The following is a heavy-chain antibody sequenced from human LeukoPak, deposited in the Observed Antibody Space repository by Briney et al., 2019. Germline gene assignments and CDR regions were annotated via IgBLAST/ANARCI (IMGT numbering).Heavy chain of an antibody. V-gene: IGHV3-30*02. CDR3: AKDGGTPNYYYYYYMDV. Sequence: GGSLRLSCAASGFTFSSYGMHWVRQAPGKGLEWVAFIRYDGSNKYYPDSVKGRFTISRDNSKNTLYLQMNSLRAEDTAVYYCAKDGGTPNYYYYYYMDVWGKGTTVTVSS. CDR2: IRYDGSNK. D-gene: IGHD3-16*01. J-gene: IGHJ6*03. CDR1: GFTFSSYG.